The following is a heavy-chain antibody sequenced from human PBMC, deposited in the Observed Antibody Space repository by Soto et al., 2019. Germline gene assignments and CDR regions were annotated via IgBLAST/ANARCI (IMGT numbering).Heavy chain of an antibody. CDR2: IYYNGNT. V-gene: IGHV4-31*03. J-gene: IGHJ3*01. CDR3: ARARLRAVYAFDF. D-gene: IGHD4-17*01. CDR1: GVSITSGAYY. Sequence: KTSETLYLNCTLSGVSITSGAYYWTWVRQHPGKGLEWIGYIYYNGNTYFSPSLKSRLTISIDTSKNQFSLKLSSVTAADTAMYYCARARLRAVYAFDFWGQGTMVTVSS.